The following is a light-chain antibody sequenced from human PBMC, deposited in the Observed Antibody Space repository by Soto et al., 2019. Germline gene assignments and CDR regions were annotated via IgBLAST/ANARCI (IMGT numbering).Light chain of an antibody. Sequence: DIQMTQSPSTLSASVGDRVTTTCRASQSVSGWLAWYQQKPGKAPKLLIYDASSLESGVPSRFSGTGSGTEFTLTISSLQPDDFATYYCQQYKSYWTFGQGTKVDIK. CDR3: QQYKSYWT. CDR1: QSVSGW. V-gene: IGKV1-5*01. J-gene: IGKJ1*01. CDR2: DAS.